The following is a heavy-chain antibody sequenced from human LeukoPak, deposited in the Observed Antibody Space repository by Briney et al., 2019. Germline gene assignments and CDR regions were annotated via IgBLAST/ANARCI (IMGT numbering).Heavy chain of an antibody. J-gene: IGHJ6*03. V-gene: IGHV3-21*01. CDR3: ARGWTTAYMDV. D-gene: IGHD1-14*01. CDR2: ISSGGMWI. CDR1: GFTFSSYS. Sequence: GGSLRLSCAASGFTFSSYSMNWVRQAPGKGLEWVSSISSGGMWIYYADSVKGRFTISGDNSKNTLYLQMNSLRAEDTAVYYCARGWTTAYMDVWGKGTTVTVSS.